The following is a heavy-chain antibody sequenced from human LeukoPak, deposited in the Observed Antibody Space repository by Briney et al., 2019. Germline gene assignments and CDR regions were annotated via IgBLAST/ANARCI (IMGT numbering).Heavy chain of an antibody. J-gene: IGHJ6*04. CDR1: GFTFSSYA. Sequence: GGSLRLSCAASGFTFSSYAMSWVRQAPGKGLEWVSAISGSGGSTYYADSVKGRFTISRDNSKNTLYLQMNSLRAEDTAVYYCAKDRSGSYYVYRMDVWGKGTTVTVSS. D-gene: IGHD1-26*01. CDR2: ISGSGGST. CDR3: AKDRSGSYYVYRMDV. V-gene: IGHV3-23*01.